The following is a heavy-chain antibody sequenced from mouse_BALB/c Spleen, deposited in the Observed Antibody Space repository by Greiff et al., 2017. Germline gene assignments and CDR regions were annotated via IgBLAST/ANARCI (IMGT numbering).Heavy chain of an antibody. CDR3: ARVGSSCYYAMGY. D-gene: IGHD1-1*01. CDR1: GFTFSSYA. V-gene: IGHV5-6-5*01. Sequence: EVKLVESGGGLVKPGGSLKLSCAASGFTFSSYAMSWVRQTPEKRLEWVASISSGGSTYYPDSVKGRFTISRDNARNILYLQMSSLRSEDTAMYYCARVGSSCYYAMGYWGEGTSVTVSS. J-gene: IGHJ4*01. CDR2: ISSGGST.